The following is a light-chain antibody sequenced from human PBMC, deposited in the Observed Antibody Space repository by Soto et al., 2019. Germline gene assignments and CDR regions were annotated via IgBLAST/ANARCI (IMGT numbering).Light chain of an antibody. CDR2: GAS. CDR1: QSVSWW. Sequence: DIQMTQSPSTLSASVGDRVTITCRASQSVSWWLAWYQQKPGKAPKLLIYGASSLESGVPSRFSGSGSGTEFTLSIRDVQPDDFATYYCQQYKSYSTWTFGQGTKVDIK. V-gene: IGKV1-5*01. J-gene: IGKJ1*01. CDR3: QQYKSYSTWT.